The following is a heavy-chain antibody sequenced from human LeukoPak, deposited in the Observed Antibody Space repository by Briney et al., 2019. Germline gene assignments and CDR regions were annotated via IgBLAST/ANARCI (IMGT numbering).Heavy chain of an antibody. CDR2: INPNSGDT. V-gene: IGHV1-2*02. CDR3: ARDRDRQQQLAVSFDY. D-gene: IGHD6-13*01. J-gene: IGHJ4*02. Sequence: ASVKVSCKASGYTFTDYYIHWVRQAPGQGLEWMGWINPNSGDTNYAQKFQGRVTMTRDTSMNTAYMELGRLRSDDTAVYYCARDRDRQQQLAVSFDYWGQGTLVTVSS. CDR1: GYTFTDYY.